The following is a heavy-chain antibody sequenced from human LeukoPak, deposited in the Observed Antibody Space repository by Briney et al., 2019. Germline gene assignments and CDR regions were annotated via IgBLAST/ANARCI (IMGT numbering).Heavy chain of an antibody. V-gene: IGHV4-61*02. Sequence: QVQLQESGPGLVKPSQTLSLTCTVSGDSINSDSYYWSWIRQPAGKGLEWIGRIYTSGDTYYNPSLKSRVTISVDTSKNQFSLKLTSVTAADTAVYYCARDVNWDRKGYFDYWGQGALVTVSS. CDR2: IYTSGDT. CDR1: GDSINSDSYY. D-gene: IGHD1-26*01. J-gene: IGHJ4*02. CDR3: ARDVNWDRKGYFDY.